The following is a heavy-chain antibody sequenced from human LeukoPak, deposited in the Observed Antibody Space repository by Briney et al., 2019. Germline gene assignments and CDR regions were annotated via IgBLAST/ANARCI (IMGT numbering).Heavy chain of an antibody. CDR2: IHHSGST. D-gene: IGHD2-2*01. CDR3: ARMHCSSTSCYEYYYYYYMDV. V-gene: IGHV4-38-2*02. J-gene: IGHJ6*03. CDR1: GYSISSGYY. Sequence: SETLSLTCTVSGYSISSGYYWGWIRQPPGKGLEWIGSIHHSGSTYYNPSLESRVTISVDTSKNQFSLKLNSVTAADTAVYYCARMHCSSTSCYEYYYYYYMDVWGKGTTVPVSS.